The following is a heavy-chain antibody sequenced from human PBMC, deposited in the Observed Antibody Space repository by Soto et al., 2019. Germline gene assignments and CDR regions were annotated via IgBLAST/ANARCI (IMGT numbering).Heavy chain of an antibody. Sequence: GGSLRLSCAASGFTFSSYEMNWVRQAPGKGLEWVSYISSSGSTIYYADSVKGRFTISRDNAKNSLYLQMNSLRAEDTAVYYCARGGVAAAGNRQDYWGQGTLVTVSS. J-gene: IGHJ4*02. D-gene: IGHD6-13*01. CDR1: GFTFSSYE. V-gene: IGHV3-48*03. CDR3: ARGGVAAAGNRQDY. CDR2: ISSSGSTI.